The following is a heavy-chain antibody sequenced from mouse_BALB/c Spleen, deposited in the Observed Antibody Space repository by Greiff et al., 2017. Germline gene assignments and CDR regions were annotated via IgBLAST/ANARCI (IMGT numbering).Heavy chain of an antibody. CDR2: ISYDGSN. CDR3: ARGGGKLTTAFYFDY. Sequence: EVQLVESGPGLVKPSQSLSLTCSVTGYSITSGYYWNWIRQFPGNKLEWMGYISYDGSNNYNPSLKNRISITRDTSKNQFFLKLNSVTTEDTATYYCARGGGKLTTAFYFDYWGQGTTLTVSS. J-gene: IGHJ2*01. D-gene: IGHD1-2*01. V-gene: IGHV3-6*02. CDR1: GYSITSGYY.